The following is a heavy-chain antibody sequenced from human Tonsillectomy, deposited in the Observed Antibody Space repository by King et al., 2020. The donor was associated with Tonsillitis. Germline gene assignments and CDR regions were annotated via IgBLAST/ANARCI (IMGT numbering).Heavy chain of an antibody. J-gene: IGHJ4*02. V-gene: IGHV3-15*01. CDR1: GFTFSTTW. Sequence: VQLVESGGGLVKPGGSLRLSCAASGFTFSTTWMTWVRQAPGKGLEWVGVIKREIEGGTTDYAAPVKGRFTISRDDSKNTLYLQMNSLKTEDTAVYYCLTGTGKTDTDYWGQGTLVTVSS. CDR3: LTGTGKTDTDY. CDR2: IKREIEGGTT. D-gene: IGHD3/OR15-3a*01.